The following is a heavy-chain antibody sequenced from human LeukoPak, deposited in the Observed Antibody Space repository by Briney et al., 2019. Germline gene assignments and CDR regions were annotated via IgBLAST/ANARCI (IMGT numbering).Heavy chain of an antibody. Sequence: ASVKVSCKAAGYTFTSYAMNWVRQAPGQGLEWMGWINNNTGNPTYAQGFTGRFVFSLDTSISTAYLQISSLTAEDTAVYYCARDVSIAVAGIDDWGQGTLVTVSA. CDR1: GYTFTSYA. CDR2: INNNTGNP. V-gene: IGHV7-4-1*02. D-gene: IGHD6-19*01. J-gene: IGHJ4*02. CDR3: ARDVSIAVAGIDD.